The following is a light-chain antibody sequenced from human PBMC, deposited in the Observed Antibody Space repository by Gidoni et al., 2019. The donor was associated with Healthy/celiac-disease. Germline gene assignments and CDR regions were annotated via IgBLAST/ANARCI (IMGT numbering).Light chain of an antibody. J-gene: IGKJ2*01. CDR1: QSISSY. CDR2: AAS. V-gene: IGKV1-39*01. CDR3: QQSYSTPRT. Sequence: PSSLSASVGDRVTITCRASQSISSYLNWDQQKPGKAPKLLIYAASSLQSGVPSRFSGSGSGTDFTLTISSLQPEDFATYYCQQSYSTPRTFXQXTKLXIK.